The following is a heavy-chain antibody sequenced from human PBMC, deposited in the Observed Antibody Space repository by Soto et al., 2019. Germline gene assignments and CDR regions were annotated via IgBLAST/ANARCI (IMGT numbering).Heavy chain of an antibody. CDR3: ARAPLESHLAPPEY. CDR2: ISSSGSTI. Sequence: GSLRLSCAASGFTFSIYEMNWVRQAPGKGLEWVSYISSSGSTIYYADSVKGRFTISRDNAKNSLYLQMNSLRAEDTAVYYCARAPLESHLAPPEYWGQGTLVTVSS. CDR1: GFTFSIYE. J-gene: IGHJ4*02. V-gene: IGHV3-48*03.